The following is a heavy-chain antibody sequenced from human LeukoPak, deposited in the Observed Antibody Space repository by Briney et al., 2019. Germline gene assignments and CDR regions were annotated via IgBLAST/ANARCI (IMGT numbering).Heavy chain of an antibody. J-gene: IGHJ3*02. CDR3: ARGPSSQYLVHHVAFDI. Sequence: GSLRLSCAASGFTVSRNYMSWVRQAQGKGLEWVSLIYSGGNTYYSDCVKGRFTISRDNSKNTLFLQMNSLRAEDTAVYYCARGPSSQYLVHHVAFDIWGQGTMVTVSS. CDR2: IYSGGNT. CDR1: GFTVSRNY. D-gene: IGHD6-13*01. V-gene: IGHV3-53*01.